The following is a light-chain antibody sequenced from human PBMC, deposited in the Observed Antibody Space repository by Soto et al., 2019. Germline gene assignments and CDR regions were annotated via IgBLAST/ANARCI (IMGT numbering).Light chain of an antibody. V-gene: IGKV3-11*01. CDR2: DTS. CDR1: QSVTSH. CDR3: QQRTNWRLS. Sequence: PRQRASLSSTVRQSVTSHLTWYQQKPGQAPRLLIYDTSNRATGIPARFSGSGSGTDFTLTISSLEPEDFAVYYCQQRTNWRLSFGGGTKVDIK. J-gene: IGKJ4*01.